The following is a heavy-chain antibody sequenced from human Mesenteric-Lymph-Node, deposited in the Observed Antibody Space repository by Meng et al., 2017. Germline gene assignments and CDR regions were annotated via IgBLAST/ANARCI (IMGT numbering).Heavy chain of an antibody. D-gene: IGHD6-19*01. CDR1: RYTFTKYD. CDR3: ARGEGYSSALGFDP. J-gene: IGHJ5*02. Sequence: VQLVQSGFQLKKPGASVKVSCKASRYTFTKYDINWVRQAPGQGLEWMGWITAYNGNTNYAQKLQGRVTMTTDTSTSTAYMELRSLRSEDTAVYYCARGEGYSSALGFDPWGQGTLVTVSS. CDR2: ITAYNGNT. V-gene: IGHV1-18*01.